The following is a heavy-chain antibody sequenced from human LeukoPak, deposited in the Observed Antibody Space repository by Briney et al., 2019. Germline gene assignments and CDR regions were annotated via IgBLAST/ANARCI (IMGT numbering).Heavy chain of an antibody. CDR1: GFTFSSYE. CDR2: ISSSGSTI. D-gene: IGHD3-3*01. Sequence: GGSLRLSCAASGFTFSSYEMNWARQAPGKGLEWVSYISSSGSTIYYADSVKGRFTISRDNAKNSLYLQMNSLRAEDTAVYYCAREGENYDFWSGYYPFDYWGQGTLVTVSS. V-gene: IGHV3-48*03. J-gene: IGHJ4*02. CDR3: AREGENYDFWSGYYPFDY.